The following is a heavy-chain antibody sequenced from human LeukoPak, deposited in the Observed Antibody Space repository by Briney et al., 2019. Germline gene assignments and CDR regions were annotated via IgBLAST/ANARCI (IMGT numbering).Heavy chain of an antibody. CDR3: ARAPFNYGYKKVLIHYGVDV. J-gene: IGHJ6*02. CDR2: MYFSWRT. D-gene: IGHD5-24*01. V-gene: IGHV4-31*03. Sequence: SETLSLTCSVSGDSISSGDYYWSWIRQLPGKGLEWIGYMYFSWRTDFNPSLESRVTISVDTSQNQFSLNLTSVTAADTAVYFCARAPFNYGYKKVLIHYGVDVWGQGTAVTVSS. CDR1: GDSISSGDYY.